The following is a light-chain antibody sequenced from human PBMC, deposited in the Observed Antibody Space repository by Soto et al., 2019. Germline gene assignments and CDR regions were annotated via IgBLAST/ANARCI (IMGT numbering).Light chain of an antibody. CDR3: QQYNNCPWT. Sequence: EIVMTQSPATLSVSPGERATLSCRASQSVSSNLAWYQQKPGQAPRLLMYGASTRATGIPARFSGSGSGTEFTLTISGLQSEDFAVYYCQQYNNCPWTFGQGTKVEIK. CDR2: GAS. CDR1: QSVSSN. J-gene: IGKJ1*01. V-gene: IGKV3-15*01.